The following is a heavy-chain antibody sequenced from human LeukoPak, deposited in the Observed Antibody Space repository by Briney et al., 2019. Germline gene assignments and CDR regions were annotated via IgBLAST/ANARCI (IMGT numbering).Heavy chain of an antibody. J-gene: IGHJ3*02. D-gene: IGHD3-3*01. CDR2: IYSGGST. CDR3: GKDRFVATITGAFDN. CDR1: GFTVSSNY. Sequence: GGSLRLSCAASGFTVSSNYMSWVRQAPGKGLEWVSVIYSGGSTYYADSVKGRFTISRDNAKNSLYLQMNSLRAEDTALYYCGKDRFVATITGAFDNWGQGTMVTVSS. V-gene: IGHV3-53*05.